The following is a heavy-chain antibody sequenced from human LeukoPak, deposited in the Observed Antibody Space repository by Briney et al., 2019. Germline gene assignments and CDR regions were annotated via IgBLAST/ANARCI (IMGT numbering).Heavy chain of an antibody. V-gene: IGHV3-48*03. Sequence: PGGSLRLSCAASGFTFSGHEMSWVRQAPGKGLEWVSYISNTGSTIYYADSVKGRFTISRDNAKNSLYLQMNSLRDEDTAVYFCARANSLMVRGVISYFDSWGQGTLVTVSS. CDR3: ARANSLMVRGVISYFDS. D-gene: IGHD3-10*01. J-gene: IGHJ4*02. CDR1: GFTFSGHE. CDR2: ISNTGSTI.